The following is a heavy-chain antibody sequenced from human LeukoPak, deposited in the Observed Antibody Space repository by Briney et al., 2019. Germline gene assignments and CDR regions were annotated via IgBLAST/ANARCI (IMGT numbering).Heavy chain of an antibody. CDR1: GFTFSSYA. Sequence: PGGSLRLPCAASGFTFSSYAMSWVRQAPGKGREWVSAISGSGGSTYYADSVKGRFTISRDNSKNTLYLQMNSLRAEDTAVYYCAKDFSIVVVPAAMGDYWGQGTLVTVSS. J-gene: IGHJ4*02. V-gene: IGHV3-23*01. CDR2: ISGSGGST. CDR3: AKDFSIVVVPAAMGDY. D-gene: IGHD2-2*01.